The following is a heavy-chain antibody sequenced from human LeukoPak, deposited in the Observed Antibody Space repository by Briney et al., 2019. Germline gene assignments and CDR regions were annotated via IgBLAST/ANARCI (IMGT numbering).Heavy chain of an antibody. Sequence: SETLSLTCTVSGGSISSSSYYWGWIRQPPGKGLEWIGSIYYSGSTYYNPSLKSRVTISVDTSKNQFSLKLSSVTAADTAVYYRARHVGLLYGSGIIGWFDPWGQGTLVTVSS. D-gene: IGHD3-10*01. CDR2: IYYSGST. V-gene: IGHV4-39*01. J-gene: IGHJ5*02. CDR1: GGSISSSSYY. CDR3: ARHVGLLYGSGIIGWFDP.